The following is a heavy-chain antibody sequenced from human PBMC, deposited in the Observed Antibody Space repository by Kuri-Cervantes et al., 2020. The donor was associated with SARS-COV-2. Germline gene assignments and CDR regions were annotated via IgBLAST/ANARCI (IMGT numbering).Heavy chain of an antibody. Sequence: ESLKISCAVYGGSFSGYYWSWIRQPPGKGLEWIGEINHSGSTNYNPSLKSRVTISVDTSKNQFSLKLSSVTAADTAVYYCARDRGAYYDFWSGYYTKGLFSSSGHYYYYYGMDVWGQGTTVTVSS. CDR3: ARDRGAYYDFWSGYYTKGLFSSSGHYYYYYGMDV. J-gene: IGHJ6*02. CDR2: INHSGST. CDR1: GGSFSGYY. D-gene: IGHD3-3*01. V-gene: IGHV4-34*01.